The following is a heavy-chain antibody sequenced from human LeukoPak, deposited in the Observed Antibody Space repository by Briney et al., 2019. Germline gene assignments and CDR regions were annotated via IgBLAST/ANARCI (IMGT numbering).Heavy chain of an antibody. CDR3: ARGPPRTGREWYFDY. V-gene: IGHV4-59*01. D-gene: IGHD3-3*01. CDR2: IYYRGTT. Sequence: NPSETLSLTCTVSGGSTSDYYWNWIRQPPGKGLEWIGYIYYRGTTNYNPSLNSRVTISLDSSKNQFSLRLNSVTAADTAIYYCARGPPRTGREWYFDYWGQGTLVSVSS. CDR1: GGSTSDYY. J-gene: IGHJ4*02.